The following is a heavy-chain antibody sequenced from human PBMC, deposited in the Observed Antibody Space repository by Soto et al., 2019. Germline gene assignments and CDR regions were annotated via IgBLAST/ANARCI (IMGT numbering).Heavy chain of an antibody. V-gene: IGHV4-39*01. D-gene: IGHD6-19*01. J-gene: IGHJ6*02. Sequence: ETLSLTCTVSGGSISSSSYYWGWIRQPPGKGLEWIGSIYYSGSTYYNPSLKSRVTISVDTSKNQFSLKLSSVTAADTAVYYCARPGRGRAKSSGWPYYYYGMDVWGQGTTVTVSS. CDR1: GGSISSSSYY. CDR3: ARPGRGRAKSSGWPYYYYGMDV. CDR2: IYYSGST.